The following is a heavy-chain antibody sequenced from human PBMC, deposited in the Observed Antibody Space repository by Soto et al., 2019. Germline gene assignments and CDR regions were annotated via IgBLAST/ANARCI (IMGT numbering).Heavy chain of an antibody. CDR3: ARSIVVVTALDY. J-gene: IGHJ4*02. Sequence: QVQLVQSGAEEKKPGASVKVSCKASGYTFTSYAMHWVRQAPGQRLEWMGWINAGNGNTKYSQKFQGRVTITRDTSASTDYRELSSLRSEATAVYYCARSIVVVTALDYWGQGTLVTVSS. D-gene: IGHD2-21*02. V-gene: IGHV1-3*05. CDR1: GYTFTSYA. CDR2: INAGNGNT.